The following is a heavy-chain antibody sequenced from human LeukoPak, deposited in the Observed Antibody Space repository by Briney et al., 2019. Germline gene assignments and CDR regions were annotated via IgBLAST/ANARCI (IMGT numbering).Heavy chain of an antibody. CDR2: TYYRSKWYN. D-gene: IGHD3-9*01. CDR1: GDSVSSNSAA. J-gene: IGHJ6*03. CDR3: ARDRDILTGYYRPYYYYYMDV. Sequence: PSQTLSLTCAISGDSVSSNSAAWNWIRQSPSRGLEWLGRTYYRSKWYNDYAVSVKSRITINPDTSKNQFSLQLNSVTPEDTAVYYCARDRDILTGYYRPYYYYYMDVWGKGTTVTVSS. V-gene: IGHV6-1*01.